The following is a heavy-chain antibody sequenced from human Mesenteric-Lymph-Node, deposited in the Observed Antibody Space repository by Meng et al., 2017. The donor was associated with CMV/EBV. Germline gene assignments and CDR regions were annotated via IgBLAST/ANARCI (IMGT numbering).Heavy chain of an antibody. Sequence: QVQLVQSGAEVKKPGASVRVSCKASGYTFIDYYINWVRQAPGQGLEWMGRINPKTGGRSYAQNFQGRVTMTRDTSIHTAYMEVNRLNSDDTAMYYCARDRDTDWYSPFDYWGPGTLVTVSS. CDR3: ARDRDTDWYSPFDY. D-gene: IGHD3-9*01. CDR1: GYTFIDYY. V-gene: IGHV1-2*06. J-gene: IGHJ4*02. CDR2: INPKTGGR.